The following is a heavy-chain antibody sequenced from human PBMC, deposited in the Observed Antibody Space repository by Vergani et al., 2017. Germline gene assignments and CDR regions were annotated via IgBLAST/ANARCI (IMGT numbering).Heavy chain of an antibody. CDR2: ISSNGGST. J-gene: IGHJ3*02. CDR3: VKDRSIAARDDAFDI. CDR1: GFTFSSYA. Sequence: EVQLVESGGGLVQPGGSLRLSCSASGFTFSSYAMHWVRQAPGKGLEYVSAISSNGGSTYYEDSVKGRFTISRDNSNKTLYLQMSSLRAEDTAVYYCVKDRSIAARDDAFDIWGQGTMVTVSS. V-gene: IGHV3-64D*06. D-gene: IGHD6-6*01.